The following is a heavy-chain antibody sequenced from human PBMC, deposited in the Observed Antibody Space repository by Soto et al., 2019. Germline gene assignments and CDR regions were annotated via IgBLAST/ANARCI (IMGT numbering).Heavy chain of an antibody. CDR3: ERDPPRFFTSSPEGAGL. CDR2: INPKTGDT. CDR1: GYIFTDSH. Sequence: QVQLVQSGTEVKKPGASVKVSCKASGYIFTDSHIHWVRQASGQGCEWLGWINPKTGDTHYSQKFQSRITLPRDTTISTAYVELTTLTSDDTDVYYCERDPPRFFTSSPEGAGLWGQGTLETVSS. D-gene: IGHD6-6*01. V-gene: IGHV1-2*02. J-gene: IGHJ4*02.